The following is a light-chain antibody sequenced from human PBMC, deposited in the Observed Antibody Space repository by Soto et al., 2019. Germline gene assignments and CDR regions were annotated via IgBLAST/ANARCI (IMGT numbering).Light chain of an antibody. J-gene: IGLJ2*01. CDR1: SNDVGGYNY. Sequence: QSALTQPASVSGSPGQSITISCTGTSNDVGGYNYVSWYQQHPGKAPKLMIYEVTNRPSGASNRFSGSKSGNTASLTISGLQAEDEADYYCSSYTSINTVVFGGGTKLTVL. CDR3: SSYTSINTVV. V-gene: IGLV2-14*01. CDR2: EVT.